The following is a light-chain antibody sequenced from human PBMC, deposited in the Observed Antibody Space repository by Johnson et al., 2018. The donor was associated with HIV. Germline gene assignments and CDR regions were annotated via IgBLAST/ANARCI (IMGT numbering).Light chain of an antibody. V-gene: IGLV1-51*01. CDR3: GTWDSSLGVL. CDR2: DNN. J-gene: IGLJ1*01. CDR1: SSNIGNTY. Sequence: QPVLTQPPSVSAAPGQKVTISCSGSSSNIGNTYVSWYQQLPGTAPKHLIYDNNKRPSGIPDRFSGSKSGTSATLVITARQPGDEADYFCGTWDSSLGVLFGTGTKVTVL.